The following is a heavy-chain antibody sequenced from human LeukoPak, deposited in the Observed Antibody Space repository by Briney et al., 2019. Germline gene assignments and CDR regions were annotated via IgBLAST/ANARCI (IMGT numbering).Heavy chain of an antibody. Sequence: GGSLRLSCSASGFTFSAYGMHWVRQAPGKGLEWVAVIWYDGSKEFYADSVKGRFSISRDDSKNTLHLQMNSLRAEDTAMYYCVRDGGAGIDYWDQGTLVTVSS. CDR1: GFTFSAYG. CDR3: VRDGGAGIDY. D-gene: IGHD6-19*01. CDR2: IWYDGSKE. V-gene: IGHV3-33*01. J-gene: IGHJ4*02.